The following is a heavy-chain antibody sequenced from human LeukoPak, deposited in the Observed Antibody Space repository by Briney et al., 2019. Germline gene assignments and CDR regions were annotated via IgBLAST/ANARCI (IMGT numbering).Heavy chain of an antibody. D-gene: IGHD3-22*01. CDR1: GFTVSSNY. CDR2: IYSGGST. Sequence: SGGSLRLSCAASGFTVSSNYMSWVRQAPGKGLEWVSVIYSGGSTYYADSVKGRFTISRDNSKNTLYLQMNSLRAEDTAVYYCARGSQLGDSSGYYLDYWGQGTLVTVSS. V-gene: IGHV3-66*01. J-gene: IGHJ4*02. CDR3: ARGSQLGDSSGYYLDY.